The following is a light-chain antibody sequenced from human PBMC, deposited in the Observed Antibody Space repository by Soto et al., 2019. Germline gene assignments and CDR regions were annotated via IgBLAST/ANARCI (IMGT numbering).Light chain of an antibody. CDR3: SSYTSASTVV. J-gene: IGLJ2*01. CDR2: KVS. CDR1: SSDVGGYNY. Sequence: QSVLTQPASVSGSPGQSITISCTGTSSDVGGYNYVSWYQQHPGKAPKLLISKVSDRPSGVSTRFFGSKSGNTASLTISRLQAEDEADYYCSSYTSASTVVFGGGTKLTVL. V-gene: IGLV2-14*01.